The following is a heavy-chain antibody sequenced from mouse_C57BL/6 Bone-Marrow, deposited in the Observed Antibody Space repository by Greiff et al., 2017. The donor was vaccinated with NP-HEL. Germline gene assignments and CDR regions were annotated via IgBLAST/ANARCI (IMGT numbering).Heavy chain of an antibody. D-gene: IGHD2-12*01. CDR3: ARGETYYSLSWFAY. J-gene: IGHJ3*01. CDR1: GYTFTSYW. Sequence: VQLQQPGAELVRPGTSVKLSYKASGYTFTSYWMHWVKQRPGQGLEWIGVIDPSDSYTNYNQKFTGKATLTVDTSSSTAYMQLSSLTSEDSAVYYCARGETYYSLSWFAYWGQGTLVTVSA. CDR2: IDPSDSYT. V-gene: IGHV1-59*01.